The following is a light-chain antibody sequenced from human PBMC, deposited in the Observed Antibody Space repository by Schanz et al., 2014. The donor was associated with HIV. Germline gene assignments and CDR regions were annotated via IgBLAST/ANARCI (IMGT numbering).Light chain of an antibody. CDR2: WAS. Sequence: DIVMPQSPDSLAVSLGERATINCKSSQSVLYSSNNKNYLAWYQQKPGQPPKLLIYWASTRESGVPDRFSGSGSGTDFTLTISSLQAEDVAVYYCQQYYSTPGTFGGGTKVEIK. CDR3: QQYYSTPGT. CDR1: QSVLYSSNNKNY. J-gene: IGKJ4*01. V-gene: IGKV4-1*01.